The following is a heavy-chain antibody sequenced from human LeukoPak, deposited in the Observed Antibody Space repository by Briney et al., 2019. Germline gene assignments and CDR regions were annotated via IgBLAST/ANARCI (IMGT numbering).Heavy chain of an antibody. Sequence: PSETLSLTCTVSGGSISSSSYDWGWIRQPPGKGLEWIGSIYYSGSTYYNPSLKSRVTISVDTSKNQFSLKLSSVTAADTAVYYCARHPVYYYDSSGLLHFDYWGQGTLVTVSS. CDR2: IYYSGST. J-gene: IGHJ4*02. CDR1: GGSISSSSYD. V-gene: IGHV4-39*01. D-gene: IGHD3-22*01. CDR3: ARHPVYYYDSSGLLHFDY.